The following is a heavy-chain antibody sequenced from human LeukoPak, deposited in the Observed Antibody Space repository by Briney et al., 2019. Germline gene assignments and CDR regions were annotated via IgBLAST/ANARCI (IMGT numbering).Heavy chain of an antibody. CDR3: AKAGLHGFDY. J-gene: IGHJ4*02. CDR2: ISWNSGSI. V-gene: IGHV3-9*03. CDR1: GFSFDDYA. Sequence: GRSLRLSCAASGFSFDDYAMHWVRQAPRKGLEWVSGISWNSGSIGYADSVKGRFTISRDNAKNSLYLQMNSLRAEDMALYYCAKAGLHGFDYWGQGTLVTVSS.